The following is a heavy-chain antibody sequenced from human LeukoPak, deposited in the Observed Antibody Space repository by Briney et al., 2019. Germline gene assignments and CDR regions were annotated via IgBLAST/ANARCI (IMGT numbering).Heavy chain of an antibody. Sequence: PSETLSLTCAVSGGSFSGYYWSWIRQPPGKGLEWIGEINHSGSTNYNPSLKSRVTISVDTSKNQFSLKLSSVTAADTAVCYCARGPVVVAATPYYYYGMDVWGQGTTVTVSS. J-gene: IGHJ6*02. V-gene: IGHV4-34*01. CDR3: ARGPVVVAATPYYYYGMDV. CDR1: GGSFSGYY. D-gene: IGHD2-15*01. CDR2: INHSGST.